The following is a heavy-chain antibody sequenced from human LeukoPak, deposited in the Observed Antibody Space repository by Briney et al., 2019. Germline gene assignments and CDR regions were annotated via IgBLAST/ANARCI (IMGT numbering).Heavy chain of an antibody. CDR3: ARVSTVTAIPVYFDY. D-gene: IGHD2-21*02. V-gene: IGHV4-59*01. CDR2: IYYSGST. J-gene: IGHJ4*02. Sequence: SETLSLTCTVSGGSISSYYWSWIRQPPGKGLEWIGYIYYSGSTNYNPSLKSRVTISVDTSKNQFSLKLSSVTAADTAVYYCARVSTVTAIPVYFDYWGQGTPVTVSS. CDR1: GGSISSYY.